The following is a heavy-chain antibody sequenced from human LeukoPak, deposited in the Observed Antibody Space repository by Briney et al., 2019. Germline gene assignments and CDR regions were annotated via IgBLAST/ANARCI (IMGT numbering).Heavy chain of an antibody. V-gene: IGHV4-39*07. Sequence: PSETLSLTCTVSGGSISSSSYYWGWIRQPPGKGLEWIGSIYYSGSTYYNPSLKSRVTISVDTSKNRFSLKLSSVTAADTAVYYCARGHGIAAAYWFDPWGQGTLVTVSS. CDR1: GGSISSSSYY. CDR2: IYYSGST. D-gene: IGHD6-13*01. CDR3: ARGHGIAAAYWFDP. J-gene: IGHJ5*02.